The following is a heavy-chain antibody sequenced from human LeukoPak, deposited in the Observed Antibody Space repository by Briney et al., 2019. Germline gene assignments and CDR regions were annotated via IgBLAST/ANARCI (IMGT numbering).Heavy chain of an antibody. CDR3: ARNLWFGESSDAFDV. Sequence: ASVKVSCKASGYTFTDYYMHWVRQAPGQGLEWMGWINPKSGGTNYAQKFQGRVTMTRDTSISTAYMDMSRLRSDDTAVYYCARNLWFGESSDAFDVWGQGTMVTVSS. CDR1: GYTFTDYY. J-gene: IGHJ3*01. CDR2: INPKSGGT. V-gene: IGHV1-2*02. D-gene: IGHD3-10*01.